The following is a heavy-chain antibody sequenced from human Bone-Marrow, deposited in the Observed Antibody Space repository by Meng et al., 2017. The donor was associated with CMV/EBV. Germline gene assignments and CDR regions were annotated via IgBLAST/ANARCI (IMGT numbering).Heavy chain of an antibody. Sequence: SETLSLTCTVSGGSISSSSYYWGWIRQPPGKGLEWIGSIYYSGSTYYNPSLKSRVTISVDTSKNQFSLKLSSVTAADTAVYYCARDYYYDSSGYGYWGQGTLVTASS. J-gene: IGHJ4*02. CDR2: IYYSGST. V-gene: IGHV4-39*07. CDR1: GGSISSSSYY. D-gene: IGHD3-22*01. CDR3: ARDYYYDSSGYGY.